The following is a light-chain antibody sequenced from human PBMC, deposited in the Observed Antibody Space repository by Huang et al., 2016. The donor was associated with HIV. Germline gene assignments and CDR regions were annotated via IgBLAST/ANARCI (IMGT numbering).Light chain of an antibody. Sequence: EIVLTQSPATLSLSPGERATLSCRASQRVGGYLAWYQQKPGQAPRLLIYDTSTRATVIPARFSGSGSETDFTLTISSLEPEDFAVYYCQQPGSFGQGTKVDIK. CDR2: DTS. J-gene: IGKJ2*01. CDR1: QRVGGY. V-gene: IGKV3-11*01. CDR3: QQPGS.